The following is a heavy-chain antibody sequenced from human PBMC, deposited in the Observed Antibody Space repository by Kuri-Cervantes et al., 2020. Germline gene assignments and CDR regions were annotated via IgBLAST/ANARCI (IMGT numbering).Heavy chain of an antibody. Sequence: GESLKSSCAASGFTFSSYGMHWVRQAPGKGLEWVSSISSSISYIYYADSVKGRFTISRDNAKNSLYLQMNSLRAEDTAVYYCARESDVVPAAILNYYYYYGMDVWGQGTTVTVSS. CDR3: ARESDVVPAAILNYYYYYGMDV. D-gene: IGHD2-2*01. J-gene: IGHJ6*02. CDR1: GFTFSSYG. CDR2: ISSSISYI. V-gene: IGHV3-21*01.